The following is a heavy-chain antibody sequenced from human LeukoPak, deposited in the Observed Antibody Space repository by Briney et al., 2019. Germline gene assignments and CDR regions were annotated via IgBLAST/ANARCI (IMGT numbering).Heavy chain of an antibody. CDR3: ARFSGWYEGNWFDP. Sequence: SETLSLTCTVSGGSISSSSYYWGWIRQPAGKGLEWIGRIYTSGSTNYNPSLKSRVTISVDTSKNQFSLKLSSVTAADTAVYYCARFSGWYEGNWFDPWGQGTLVTVSS. CDR1: GGSISSSSYY. J-gene: IGHJ5*02. D-gene: IGHD6-19*01. V-gene: IGHV4-61*02. CDR2: IYTSGST.